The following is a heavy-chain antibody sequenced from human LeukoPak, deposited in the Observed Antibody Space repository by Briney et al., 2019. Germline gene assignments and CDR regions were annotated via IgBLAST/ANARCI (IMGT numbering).Heavy chain of an antibody. D-gene: IGHD4-11*01. CDR3: ARHAYSNYLLDY. CDR1: GYSISSGYY. Sequence: PSETLSLTCAVSGYSISSGYYWGWIRQPPGKGLEWLGSIYHSGSTYYNPSLKSRVTISVDTSKNQFSLKLSSVTAADTAVYYCARHAYSNYLLDYWGQGTLVTVSS. V-gene: IGHV4-38-2*01. CDR2: IYHSGST. J-gene: IGHJ4*02.